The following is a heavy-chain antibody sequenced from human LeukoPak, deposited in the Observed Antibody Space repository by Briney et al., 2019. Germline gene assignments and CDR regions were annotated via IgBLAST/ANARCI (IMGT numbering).Heavy chain of an antibody. CDR3: AKDREVRGVTTFDY. CDR2: IWYDGSNK. CDR1: GFTFSSYG. J-gene: IGHJ4*02. Sequence: GGSLRLSCAASGFTFSSYGMHWVRQAPGKGLEWVAVIWYDGSNKYYADSVKGRFTISRDNSKNTLYLQMNSLRAEDTAVYYCAKDREVRGVTTFDYWGQGTLVTVSS. V-gene: IGHV3-33*06. D-gene: IGHD3-10*01.